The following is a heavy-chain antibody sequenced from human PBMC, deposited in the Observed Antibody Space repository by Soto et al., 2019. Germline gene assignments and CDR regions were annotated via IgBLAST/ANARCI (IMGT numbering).Heavy chain of an antibody. J-gene: IGHJ6*02. CDR2: ISYDGSNK. CDR1: GFTFSSYA. CDR3: ARGGQDYYYYYGMDV. V-gene: IGHV3-30-3*01. Sequence: GGSLRLSCAASGFTFSSYAMHWVRQAPGKGLEWVAVISYDGSNKYYADSVKGRFTISRDNSKNTLYLQMNSLRAEDAAVYYCARGGQDYYYYYGMDVWGQGTKVTVSS.